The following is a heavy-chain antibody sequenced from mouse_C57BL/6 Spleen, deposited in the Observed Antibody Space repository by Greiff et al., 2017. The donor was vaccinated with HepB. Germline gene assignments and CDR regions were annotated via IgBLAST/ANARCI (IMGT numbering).Heavy chain of an antibody. D-gene: IGHD3-2*02. CDR3: ARGDSSGYVGAY. CDR2: IDPSDSET. CDR1: GYTFTSYW. J-gene: IGHJ3*01. V-gene: IGHV1-52*01. Sequence: QVQLQQPGAELVRPGSSVKLSCKASGYTFTSYWMHWVKQRPIQGLEWIGNIDPSDSETHYNQKFKDKATLTVDKSSSTAYMQLSSLTSEDSAVYYCARGDSSGYVGAYWGQGTLVTVSA.